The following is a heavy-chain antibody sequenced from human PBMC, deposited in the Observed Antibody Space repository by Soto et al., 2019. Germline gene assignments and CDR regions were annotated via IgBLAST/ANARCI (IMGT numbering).Heavy chain of an antibody. Sequence: VQLLESGGGSVQPGGSLRLSCAASGFGFSSYAMSWVRQAPGKGPEWVSGISASGRNTYYADSVKGRSTISRDNSKNMLYLQMNNLRAEDTALYYCGKDPNGDFVGAFDFWGQGTMVTVSS. J-gene: IGHJ3*01. CDR3: GKDPNGDFVGAFDF. V-gene: IGHV3-23*01. CDR2: ISASGRNT. D-gene: IGHD4-17*01. CDR1: GFGFSSYA.